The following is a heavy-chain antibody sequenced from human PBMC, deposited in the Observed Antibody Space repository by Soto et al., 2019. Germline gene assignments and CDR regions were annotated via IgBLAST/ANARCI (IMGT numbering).Heavy chain of an antibody. CDR2: IYYSGST. D-gene: IGHD3-3*01. CDR3: ARREGITIFGVVLRGNFDY. J-gene: IGHJ4*02. CDR1: GGSISSSSYY. V-gene: IGHV4-39*01. Sequence: SETLSLTCTVSGGSISSSSYYWGWIRQPPGKGLEWIGSIYYSGSTYYNPSLKSRVTISVDTSKNQFSLKLSSVTAADTAVYYCARREGITIFGVVLRGNFDYWGQGTLVPSPQ.